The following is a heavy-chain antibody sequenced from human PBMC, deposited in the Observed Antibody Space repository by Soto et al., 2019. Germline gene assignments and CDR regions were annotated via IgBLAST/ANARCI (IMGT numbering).Heavy chain of an antibody. Sequence: SVKVSCKASGGTFSSYAISWVRQAPRQGLEWMGGIIPIFGTANYAQKFQGRVTITADESTSTAYMELSSLRSEDTAVYYCARDSPYSSRSYWFDPWGQGTLVTVSS. V-gene: IGHV1-69*13. CDR1: GGTFSSYA. D-gene: IGHD6-13*01. CDR3: ARDSPYSSRSYWFDP. J-gene: IGHJ5*02. CDR2: IIPIFGTA.